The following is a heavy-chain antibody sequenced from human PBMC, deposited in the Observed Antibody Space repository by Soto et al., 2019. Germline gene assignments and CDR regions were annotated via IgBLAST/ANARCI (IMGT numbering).Heavy chain of an antibody. CDR3: ARTDYGDYYYYMDV. D-gene: IGHD4-17*01. Sequence: GTSVKLSCKVCGDTPTDLSMHWVRQAPGQGLEWMGRFNPIVGIANYAQKFQGRVTITADKSTSTAYMELSSLRSEDTAVYYCARTDYGDYYYYMDVWGKGTTVTVSS. J-gene: IGHJ6*03. CDR2: FNPIVGIA. CDR1: GDTPTDLS. V-gene: IGHV1-69*02.